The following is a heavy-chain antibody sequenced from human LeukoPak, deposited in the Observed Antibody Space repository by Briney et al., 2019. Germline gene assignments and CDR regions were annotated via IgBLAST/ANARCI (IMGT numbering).Heavy chain of an antibody. Sequence: SETLSLTCTVSGGSISSSSYYWGWIRQPPGKGLEWIGSIYYSGSTYYNPSLKSRVTISVDTSKNQFSLKLSSVTAADTAVYYCARGDDWPRKFHSIYYFDYWGQGTLVTVSS. J-gene: IGHJ4*02. D-gene: IGHD3-9*01. CDR1: GGSISSSSYY. CDR3: ARGDDWPRKFHSIYYFDY. CDR2: IYYSGST. V-gene: IGHV4-39*07.